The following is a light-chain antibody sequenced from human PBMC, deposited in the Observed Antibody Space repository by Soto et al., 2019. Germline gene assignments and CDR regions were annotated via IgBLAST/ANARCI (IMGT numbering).Light chain of an antibody. V-gene: IGLV1-44*01. CDR1: GSNIGSST. J-gene: IGLJ1*01. Sequence: QSVLTQSPSASGTPGQRVTISCSGSGSNIGSSTVNWYQQLPGTAPKLLIYSNNQRPSGVPDRVSGSKSATSASLAISGLQSEDEADYYCAAWHDSLNGFYVFGTGTKLTVL. CDR2: SNN. CDR3: AAWHDSLNGFYV.